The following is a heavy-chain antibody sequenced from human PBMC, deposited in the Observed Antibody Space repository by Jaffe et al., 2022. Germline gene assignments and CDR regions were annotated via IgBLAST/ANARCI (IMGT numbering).Heavy chain of an antibody. D-gene: IGHD2-21*02. CDR3: ARGGRYGGNSGQAFDI. CDR2: IIPIFGTA. J-gene: IGHJ3*02. V-gene: IGHV1-69*05. Sequence: QVQLVQSGAEVKKPGSSVKVSCKASGGTFSSYAISWVRQAPGQGLEWMGGIIPIFGTANYAQKFQGRVTITTDESTSTAYMELSSLRSEDTAVYYCARGGRYGGNSGQAFDIWGQGTMVTVSS. CDR1: GGTFSSYA.